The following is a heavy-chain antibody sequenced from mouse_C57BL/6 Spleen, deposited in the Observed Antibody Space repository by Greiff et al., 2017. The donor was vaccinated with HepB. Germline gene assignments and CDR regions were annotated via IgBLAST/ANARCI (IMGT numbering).Heavy chain of an antibody. Sequence: QVQLQQSGAELARPGASVKLSCKASGYTFTSYGISWVKQSTGQGLEWIGEIYPRSGNTYYNEKFKGKATLTADKSSSTAYMELRSLTSEDSAVYFCARSGTTVVGGPAWFAYWGQGTLVTVSA. D-gene: IGHD1-1*01. CDR2: IYPRSGNT. CDR3: ARSGTTVVGGPAWFAY. J-gene: IGHJ3*01. CDR1: GYTFTSYG. V-gene: IGHV1-81*01.